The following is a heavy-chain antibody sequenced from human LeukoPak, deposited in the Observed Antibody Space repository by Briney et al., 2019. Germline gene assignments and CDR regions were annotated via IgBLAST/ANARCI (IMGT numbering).Heavy chain of an antibody. V-gene: IGHV3-53*01. CDR1: GFTVSSNS. CDR2: IYSGGSA. D-gene: IGHD3-10*01. CDR3: SGSYFYYYGMDV. J-gene: IGHJ6*02. Sequence: GGSLRLSCAASGFTVSSNSMSWVRQAPGKGLEWVSLIYSGGSAYYADSVKGRFTISRDNSKNTLYLQMNSLRAEDTAVYFCSGSYFYYYGMDVWGQGTTVTVSS.